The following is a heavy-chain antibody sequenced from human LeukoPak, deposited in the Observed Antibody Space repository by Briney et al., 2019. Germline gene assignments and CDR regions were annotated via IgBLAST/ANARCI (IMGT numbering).Heavy chain of an antibody. CDR2: ISGSGGST. J-gene: IGHJ4*02. CDR1: GFTFSSYA. Sequence: GGSLRLSCAASGFTFSSYAMSWVRQAPGKGLEWVSAISGSGGSTYYADSVKGRFTISRDNSKNTLYLQMNSLRAEDTAVYYCAKGNTMIVVVTLILFDYWGQGTLVTVSS. D-gene: IGHD3-22*01. V-gene: IGHV3-23*01. CDR3: AKGNTMIVVVTLILFDY.